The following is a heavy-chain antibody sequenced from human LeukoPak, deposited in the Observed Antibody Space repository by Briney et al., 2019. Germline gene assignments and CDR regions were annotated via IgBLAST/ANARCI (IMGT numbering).Heavy chain of an antibody. CDR1: GYTFTGYY. CDR3: ARESPLSLRLGELQPAYYFDY. J-gene: IGHJ4*02. CDR2: INPNSGGT. V-gene: IGHV1-2*02. D-gene: IGHD3-16*01. Sequence: ASVKVSCKASGYTFTGYYMHWVRQAPGQGLEWMGWINPNSGGTNYAQKFQGRVTMTRDTSISTAYMELSRLRSDDTAVYYCARESPLSLRLGELQPAYYFDYWGQGTLVTVSS.